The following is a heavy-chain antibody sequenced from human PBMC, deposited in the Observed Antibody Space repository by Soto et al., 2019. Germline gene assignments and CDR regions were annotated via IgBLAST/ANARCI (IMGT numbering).Heavy chain of an antibody. CDR3: VIELLAYCGGDCYSDAFDI. CDR1: GYTFTKYA. CDR2: FYAGNRNT. V-gene: IGHV1-3*01. J-gene: IGHJ3*02. D-gene: IGHD2-21*02. Sequence: GASVKVSCKASGYTFTKYAMQWVRQAPGKKLVLLVCFYAGNRNTKYSQKFQGRVTITRDTSTSTAYMELRSLSSDDTAVYFCVIELLAYCGGDCYSDAFDIWGQGTMVTVSS.